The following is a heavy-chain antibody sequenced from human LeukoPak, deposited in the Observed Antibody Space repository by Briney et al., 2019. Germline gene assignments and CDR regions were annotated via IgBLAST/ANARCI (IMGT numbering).Heavy chain of an antibody. CDR1: GGSFSGYY. CDR3: ARGPANSWFGDY. J-gene: IGHJ4*02. Sequence: SETLSLTCAVYGGSFSGYYWSWIRQPPGKGLEWIGEINHSGSTNYNPSLKSRVTISVDTSKNQFSLKLSSVTAADTAVYYCARGPANSWFGDYWGQGTLVTVSS. CDR2: INHSGST. D-gene: IGHD3-10*01. V-gene: IGHV4-34*01.